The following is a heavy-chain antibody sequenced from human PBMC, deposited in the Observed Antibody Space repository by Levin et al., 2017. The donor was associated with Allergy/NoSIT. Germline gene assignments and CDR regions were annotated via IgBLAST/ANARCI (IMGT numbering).Heavy chain of an antibody. Sequence: SETLSLTCTVSGGSISSYYWSWIRQPPGKGLEWIGYIYYSGSTNYNPSLKSRVTISVDTSKNQFSLKLSSVTAADTAVYYCARGAAPGVDFDYWGQGTLVTVSS. CDR2: IYYSGST. V-gene: IGHV4-59*01. D-gene: IGHD6-13*01. CDR3: ARGAAPGVDFDY. CDR1: GGSISSYY. J-gene: IGHJ4*02.